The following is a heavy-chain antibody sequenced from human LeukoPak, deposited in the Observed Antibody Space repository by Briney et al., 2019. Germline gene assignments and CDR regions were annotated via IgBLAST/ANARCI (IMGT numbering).Heavy chain of an antibody. Sequence: SETLSLTCAVYGGSFSGYYWSWIRQPPGKGLEWIGEINHSGSTNYNPSLKSRVTISVDTSKNQFSLKLGSVTAADTAVYYCARGGVLLWFGDQNCFDYWGQGTLVTVSS. CDR2: INHSGST. V-gene: IGHV4-34*01. CDR1: GGSFSGYY. D-gene: IGHD3-10*01. CDR3: ARGGVLLWFGDQNCFDY. J-gene: IGHJ4*02.